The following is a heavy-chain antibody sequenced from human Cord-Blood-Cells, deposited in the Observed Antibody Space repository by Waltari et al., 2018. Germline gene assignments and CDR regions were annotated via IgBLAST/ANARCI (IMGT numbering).Heavy chain of an antibody. Sequence: QVQLVESGGGVVQPGRSLRLSCAASGFTFSSDGMHWVRQAPGKGLEWVAVISYDGSNKYYADSVKGRFTISRDNSKNTLYLQMNSLRAEDTAVYYCAKVDGYSNYADYWGQGTLVTVSS. CDR1: GFTFSSDG. CDR2: ISYDGSNK. CDR3: AKVDGYSNYADY. V-gene: IGHV3-30*18. D-gene: IGHD4-4*01. J-gene: IGHJ4*02.